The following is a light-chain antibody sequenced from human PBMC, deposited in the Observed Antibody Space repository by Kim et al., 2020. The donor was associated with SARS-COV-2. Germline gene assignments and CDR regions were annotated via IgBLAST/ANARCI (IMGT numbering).Light chain of an antibody. CDR2: AVT. Sequence: GQSSTISCTGTSSDIGSYDFVSWYQQHPGKGPKLILHAVTERPSGVSNRFSGSKSGNTASLTISGLQPEDEADYYCCSYASTRKVFGGGTK. CDR1: SSDIGSYDF. J-gene: IGLJ3*02. V-gene: IGLV2-23*02. CDR3: CSYASTRKV.